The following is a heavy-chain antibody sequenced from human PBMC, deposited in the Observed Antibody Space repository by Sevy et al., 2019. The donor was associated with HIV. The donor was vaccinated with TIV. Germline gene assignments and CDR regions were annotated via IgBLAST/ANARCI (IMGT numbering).Heavy chain of an antibody. CDR1: GFTVNSNY. V-gene: IGHV3-66*01. D-gene: IGHD5-18*01. CDR2: IHSDDTT. Sequence: GGSLRLSCAASGFTVNSNYMTWVRQAPGKGLEGVSVIHSDDTTYHVDSVKDRFTISRDNFKNTLYLHMSSLRAEDTAVYYCTRAKSGYGYALNYWGQGTLVTVSS. CDR3: TRAKSGYGYALNY. J-gene: IGHJ4*02.